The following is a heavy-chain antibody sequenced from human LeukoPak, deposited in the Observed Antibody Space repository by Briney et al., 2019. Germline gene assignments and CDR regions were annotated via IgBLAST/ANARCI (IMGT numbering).Heavy chain of an antibody. J-gene: IGHJ5*02. CDR3: ARAAAGGTTNWFDP. D-gene: IGHD6-13*01. CDR1: GYTFTGYY. CDR2: INPNSGGT. V-gene: IGHV1-2*02. Sequence: ASVKVSCKASGYTFTGYYMHWVRQAPGQGLEWMGWINPNSGGTNYAQKFQGRVTMTRDTSISTAYMELSRLRSDDTAVYYCARAAAGGTTNWFDPWGQGTLVTVSS.